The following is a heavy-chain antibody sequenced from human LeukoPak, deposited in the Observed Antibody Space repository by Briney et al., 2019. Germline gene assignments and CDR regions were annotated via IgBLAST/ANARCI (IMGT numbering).Heavy chain of an antibody. CDR3: ASVGYCSGGSCYHNLQGPYYYYYGMDV. V-gene: IGHV4-59*01. CDR1: GGSISSYY. Sequence: SETLSLTCTVSGGSISSYYWSWIRQPPGKGLEWIGHIYYSGSTNYNPSLKSRVTISVDRSKNQFSLRLTSVTAADTAVYYCASVGYCSGGSCYHNLQGPYYYYYGMDVWGQGTTVTVSS. CDR2: IYYSGST. D-gene: IGHD2-15*01. J-gene: IGHJ6*02.